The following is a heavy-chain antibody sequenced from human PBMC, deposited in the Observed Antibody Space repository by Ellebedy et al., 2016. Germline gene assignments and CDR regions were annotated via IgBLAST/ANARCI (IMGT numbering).Heavy chain of an antibody. CDR1: GYTFTSYG. CDR3: ARDLRTVTATRGDY. J-gene: IGHJ4*02. D-gene: IGHD2-21*02. CDR2: ISAYNGNT. Sequence: ASVKVSCKASGYTFTSYGISWVRQALGQGLEWMGWISAYNGNTNYAQKLQGRVTMTTDTSTSTAYMELRSLRSDDTAVYYCARDLRTVTATRGDYWGQGTLVTVSS. V-gene: IGHV1-18*04.